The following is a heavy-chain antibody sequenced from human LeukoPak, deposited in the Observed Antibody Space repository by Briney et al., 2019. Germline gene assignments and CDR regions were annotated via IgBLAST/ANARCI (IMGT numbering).Heavy chain of an antibody. CDR1: GGSISSYY. V-gene: IGHV4-59*01. Sequence: SETLSLTCTVSGGSISSYYWSWIRQPPGKGLEWIGYIYYSGSTNYNPSLKSRVTISVDTSKNQFSLKLSSATAADTAVYYCAREVYSNSWYVMDVWGKGTTVTVSS. CDR2: IYYSGST. D-gene: IGHD6-13*01. CDR3: AREVYSNSWYVMDV. J-gene: IGHJ6*04.